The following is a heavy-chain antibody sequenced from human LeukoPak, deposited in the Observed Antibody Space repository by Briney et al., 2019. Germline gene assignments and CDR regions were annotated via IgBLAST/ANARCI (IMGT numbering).Heavy chain of an antibody. V-gene: IGHV1-18*01. CDR3: ARDHSSGYLNWFDP. Sequence: GASVKVSCKASAYTLTNYGLSWVRQTPGQGLEWMGWISPYSGDTDYAQKFQGRVTMTTDTFTSTVYLELRSLRSDDTAVYYCARDHSSGYLNWFDPWGQGTLVTVSS. D-gene: IGHD3-22*01. J-gene: IGHJ5*02. CDR2: ISPYSGDT. CDR1: AYTLTNYG.